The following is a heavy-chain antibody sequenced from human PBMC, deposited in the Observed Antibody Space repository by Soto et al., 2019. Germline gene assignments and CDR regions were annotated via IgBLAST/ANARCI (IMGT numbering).Heavy chain of an antibody. D-gene: IGHD3-9*01. Sequence: GGSLRLSCAASGFTFRTFTMNWVRQAPGKGLEWVSGIIGGDGDKFYSDSVKGRFTISRDNSKDMLFLQMSSLRADDTAVYYCAKDRDPDGIWTFDSWGQGTLVTVS. CDR3: AKDRDPDGIWTFDS. J-gene: IGHJ5*01. V-gene: IGHV3-23*01. CDR1: GFTFRTFT. CDR2: IIGGDGDK.